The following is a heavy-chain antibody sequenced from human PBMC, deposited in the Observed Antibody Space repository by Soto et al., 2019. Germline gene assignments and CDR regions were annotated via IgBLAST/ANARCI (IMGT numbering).Heavy chain of an antibody. CDR2: INHSGST. J-gene: IGHJ4*02. V-gene: IGHV4-34*01. D-gene: IGHD2-15*01. CDR1: GGSFSGYY. CDR3: ARAAPRYCSGGSCYSARDY. Sequence: QVQLQQWGAGLLKPSKTLSLTCAVYGGSFSGYYWSWIRQPPGKGLAWIGEINHSGSTNYNPSLKSRVTISVDTSKNQFSLKLSSVTAADTAVYYCARAAPRYCSGGSCYSARDYWGQGTLVTVSS.